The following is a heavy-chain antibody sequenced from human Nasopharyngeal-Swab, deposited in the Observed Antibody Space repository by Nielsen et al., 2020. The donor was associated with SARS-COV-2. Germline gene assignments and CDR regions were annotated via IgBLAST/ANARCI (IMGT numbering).Heavy chain of an antibody. CDR3: ARDRVAAAGTGSDYYYYYYMDV. J-gene: IGHJ6*03. D-gene: IGHD6-13*01. V-gene: IGHV1-46*01. Sequence: WARQAPGQGLEWVGIINPSGGSTSYAQKFQGRVTMTRDTPTSTVYMELSSLRSEDTAVYYCARDRVAAAGTGSDYYYYYYMDVWGKGTTVTVSS. CDR2: INPSGGST.